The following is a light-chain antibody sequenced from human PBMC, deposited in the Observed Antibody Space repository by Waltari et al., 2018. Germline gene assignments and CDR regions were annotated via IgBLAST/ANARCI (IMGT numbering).Light chain of an antibody. CDR3: QQSYTTPRT. CDR1: QSLGTY. J-gene: IGKJ1*01. Sequence: DIQMTQSPSSLSASVGDRVTITCRASQSLGTYLNWYQHKPGRAPALLIYAASTLQGGVPSRFSGSGSETHFTLAISSLQREDFATYYCQQSYTTPRTFGQGTKVEIK. V-gene: IGKV1-39*01. CDR2: AAS.